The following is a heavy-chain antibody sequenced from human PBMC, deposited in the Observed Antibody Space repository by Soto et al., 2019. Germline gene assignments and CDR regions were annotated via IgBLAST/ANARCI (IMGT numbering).Heavy chain of an antibody. J-gene: IGHJ6*02. D-gene: IGHD5-12*01. Sequence: GGSLRLSCAASGFTFSSYAMSWVRQAPENGLEWVSAISGSGGSTYYADSVKGRFTISRDNSKNTLYLQMNSLRAEDTAVYYCAKGAGYSGYELHYYYGMDVWGQGTTVTVSS. V-gene: IGHV3-23*01. CDR2: ISGSGGST. CDR1: GFTFSSYA. CDR3: AKGAGYSGYELHYYYGMDV.